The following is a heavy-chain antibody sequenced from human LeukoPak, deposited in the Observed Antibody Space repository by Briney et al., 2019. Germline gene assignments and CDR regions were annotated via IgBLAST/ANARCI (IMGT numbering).Heavy chain of an antibody. CDR2: MNPNSGNT. V-gene: IGHV1-8*01. CDR3: ASHLGYCSGGSCYSAFDI. D-gene: IGHD2-15*01. J-gene: IGHJ3*02. CDR1: GYTFTSYD. Sequence: GASVKVSCKASGYTFTSYDINWVRQATGQGLEWMGWMNPNSGNTGYAQKFQGRVTMTRNTSISTAYMELSSLRSEDTAVYYCASHLGYCSGGSCYSAFDIWGQGTMVTVSS.